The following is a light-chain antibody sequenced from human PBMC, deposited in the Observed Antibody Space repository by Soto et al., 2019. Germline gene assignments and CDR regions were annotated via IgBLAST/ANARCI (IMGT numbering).Light chain of an antibody. CDR3: QQRSNWPST. CDR2: DAS. J-gene: IGKJ4*01. V-gene: IGKV3-11*01. Sequence: EIVLTQSPVTLSLSPGERATLSCRASQSVSTYLAWYQQKPGRAPRLLIYDASSRATGIPARFSGSGSGTDFTLTISSLAPEDFAVYYCQQRSNWPSTFGGGTKVEIK. CDR1: QSVSTY.